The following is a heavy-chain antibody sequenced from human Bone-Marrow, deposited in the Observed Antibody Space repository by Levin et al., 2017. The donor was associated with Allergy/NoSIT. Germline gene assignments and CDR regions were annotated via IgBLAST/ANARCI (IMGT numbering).Heavy chain of an antibody. V-gene: IGHV3-30-3*01. Sequence: PGGSLRLSCAASGFNFHVYNVHWVRQAPGKGLEWVALISDSGSTSYYADSVRGRFTISRDNSKKTLFLEMNNLRIDDTAVYFCANGRFCGGDCYEDALDLWGQGTVVTGSA. CDR1: GFNFHVYN. J-gene: IGHJ3*01. CDR3: ANGRFCGGDCYEDALDL. CDR2: ISDSGSTS. D-gene: IGHD2-21*02.